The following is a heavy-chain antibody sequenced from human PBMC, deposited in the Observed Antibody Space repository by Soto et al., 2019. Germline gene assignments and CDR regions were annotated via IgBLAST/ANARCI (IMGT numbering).Heavy chain of an antibody. D-gene: IGHD1-1*01. V-gene: IGHV4-61*02. CDR2: IYATGTT. CDR1: GASISSDGYS. Sequence: SETLSLTCAVSGASISSDGYSWSWIRKSAGKGLEWIGRIYATGTTDYNPSLKSRVMMSVDTSKKQFSLKLRSVTAADTAVYYCVRDGTKTLRDWFDPWGQGISVTVSS. CDR3: VRDGTKTLRDWFDP. J-gene: IGHJ5*02.